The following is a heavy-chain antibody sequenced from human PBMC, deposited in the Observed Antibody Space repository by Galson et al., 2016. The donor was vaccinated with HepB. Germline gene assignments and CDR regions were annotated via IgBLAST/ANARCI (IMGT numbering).Heavy chain of an antibody. CDR1: GGSITRSY. CDR2: IYYTGTT. CDR3: ASQRGYCSGGRCYSLGLDL. J-gene: IGHJ3*01. V-gene: IGHV4-59*01. Sequence: SETLSLTCTVSGGSITRSYWSWIRQSPERGLEWLGYIYYTGTTKYNPSLKSRGVISIDTSKNQLSLRLRSVTAADTALYYCASQRGYCSGGRCYSLGLDLWGQGTMVIVSS. D-gene: IGHD2-15*01.